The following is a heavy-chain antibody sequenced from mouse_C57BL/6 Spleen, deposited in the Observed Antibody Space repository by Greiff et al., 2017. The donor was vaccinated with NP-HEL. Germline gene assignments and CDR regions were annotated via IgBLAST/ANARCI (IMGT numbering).Heavy chain of an antibody. V-gene: IGHV5-6*01. CDR1: GFTFSSYG. Sequence: EVQRVESGGDLVKPGGSLKLSCAASGFTFSSYGMSWVRQTPDKRLVWVATISSGGSYTYYPDSVKGRFTISRDNAKNTLYLQMSSLKSEDTAMYYCARQGYYGSSFHWYFDVWGTGTTVTVSS. D-gene: IGHD1-1*01. J-gene: IGHJ1*03. CDR3: ARQGYYGSSFHWYFDV. CDR2: ISSGGSYT.